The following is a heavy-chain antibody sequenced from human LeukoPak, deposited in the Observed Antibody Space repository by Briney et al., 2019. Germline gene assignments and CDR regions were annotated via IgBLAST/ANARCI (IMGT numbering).Heavy chain of an antibody. J-gene: IGHJ4*02. CDR3: ARSMIFLPDSFDY. CDR1: GFTFSSYW. V-gene: IGHV3-74*01. Sequence: PGGSLRLSCAASGFTFSSYWMHWVRQAPGKGLVWVSRISSDGSSTSYADSVKGRFTISRDNAKNTLYLQMNSLRAEDTAVYYCARSMIFLPDSFDYWGQGTLVTVSS. CDR2: ISSDGSST. D-gene: IGHD3-22*01.